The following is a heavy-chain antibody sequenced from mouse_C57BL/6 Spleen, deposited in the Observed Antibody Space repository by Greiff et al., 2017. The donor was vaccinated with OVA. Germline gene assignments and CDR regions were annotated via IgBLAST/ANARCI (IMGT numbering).Heavy chain of an antibody. Sequence: EVQVVESGGGLVKPGGSLKLSCAASGFTFSDYGMHWVRQAPEKGLEWVAYISSGSSTIYYADTVKGRFTISRDNAKNTLFLQMTSLRSEDTAMYDCARNDYDRAAWFAYWGQGTPVTVSA. V-gene: IGHV5-17*01. D-gene: IGHD2-4*01. CDR3: ARNDYDRAAWFAY. CDR2: ISSGSSTI. J-gene: IGHJ3*01. CDR1: GFTFSDYG.